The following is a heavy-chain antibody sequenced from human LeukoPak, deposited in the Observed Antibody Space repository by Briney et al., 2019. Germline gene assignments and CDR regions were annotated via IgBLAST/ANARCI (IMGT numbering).Heavy chain of an antibody. CDR2: ISYDGSNK. D-gene: IGHD3-22*01. CDR1: GFTFSSYA. CDR3: ARDPYDSSGYSYFDY. Sequence: PGGSLRLSCAASGFTFSSYAMHWVRQAPGKGLEWVAVISYDGSNKYYADSAKGRFTISRDNSKNTLYLQMNSLRAEDTAVYYCARDPYDSSGYSYFDYWGQGTLVTVSS. V-gene: IGHV3-30-3*01. J-gene: IGHJ4*02.